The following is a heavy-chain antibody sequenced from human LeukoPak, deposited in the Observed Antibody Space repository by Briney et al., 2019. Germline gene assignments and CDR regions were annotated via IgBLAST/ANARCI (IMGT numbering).Heavy chain of an antibody. CDR3: ARAAGDKSANARFDY. D-gene: IGHD4-23*01. V-gene: IGHV3-21*01. CDR1: GFTFSDYT. J-gene: IGHJ4*02. CDR2: ISSGGTYK. Sequence: GGSLRLSCAASGFTFSDYTMNWVRQAPGKGLEWVSSISSGGTYKYYADSVKGRFTISRDNAQNSLYLQMNSLRAEDSSVYYCARAAGDKSANARFDYWGQGTLVPVSS.